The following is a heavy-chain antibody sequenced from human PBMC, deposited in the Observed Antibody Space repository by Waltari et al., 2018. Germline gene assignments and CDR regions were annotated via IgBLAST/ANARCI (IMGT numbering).Heavy chain of an antibody. V-gene: IGHV4-39*07. CDR1: GGSISSSSYY. CDR3: ARATVWGNAFDI. D-gene: IGHD2-8*01. Sequence: QLQLQESGPGLVKPSETLSLTCTVSGGSISSSSYYWGWIRQPPGKGLEWIGSIYYSWSTYYHPSLKSRVTISVDTSKNQFSLKLSSVTAADTAVYYCARATVWGNAFDIWGQGTMVTVSS. J-gene: IGHJ3*02. CDR2: IYYSWST.